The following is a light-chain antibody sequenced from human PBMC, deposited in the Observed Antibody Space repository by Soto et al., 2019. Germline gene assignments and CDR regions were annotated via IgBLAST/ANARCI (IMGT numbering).Light chain of an antibody. J-gene: IGKJ1*01. CDR3: MQCTHWPWT. CDR2: EVS. V-gene: IGKV2-30*02. Sequence: DVVMTQSPLSLPVTLGQPASISCTSSQSLIHSDGSTYLSWFQQRPGQSPRRLIYEVSDRDSGVPVRFSCSGSGTDFTLTISRVEAEDVGVYYCMQCTHWPWTFGQGTEVEIK. CDR1: QSLIHSDGSTY.